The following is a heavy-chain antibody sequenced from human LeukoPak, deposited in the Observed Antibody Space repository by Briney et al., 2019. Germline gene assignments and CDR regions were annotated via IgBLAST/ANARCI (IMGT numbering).Heavy chain of an antibody. D-gene: IGHD1-14*01. CDR1: GGTFSSYA. V-gene: IGHV1-69*04. CDR3: ARGGNQLDY. J-gene: IGHJ4*02. Sequence: ASVKVSCKASGGTFSSYAVSWVRQAPGQGLEWMGRIIPILGIANYAQKFQGRVTITADKSTSTAYMELSSLRSEDTAVYYCARGGNQLDYWGQGTLVTVSS. CDR2: IIPILGIA.